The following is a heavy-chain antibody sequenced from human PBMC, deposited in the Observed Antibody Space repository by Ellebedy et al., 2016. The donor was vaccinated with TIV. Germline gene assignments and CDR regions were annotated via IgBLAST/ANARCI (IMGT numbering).Heavy chain of an antibody. CDR2: IGSKGYGGTT. J-gene: IGHJ6*02. CDR3: TREAANWNYPYYYYNGMDV. V-gene: IGHV3-49*04. CDR1: RFTFGDFA. Sequence: GESLKISXTASRFTFGDFAISWVRQAPGKGLEWVGFIGSKGYGGTTQYAASVKGRFTISRDDSKSIAYLQMNSLKTEDTALYYCTREAANWNYPYYYYNGMDVWGQGTTVTVSS. D-gene: IGHD1-7*01.